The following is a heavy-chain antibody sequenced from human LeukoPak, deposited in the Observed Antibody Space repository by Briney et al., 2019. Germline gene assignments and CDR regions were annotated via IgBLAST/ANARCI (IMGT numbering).Heavy chain of an antibody. J-gene: IGHJ3*02. CDR3: ARVIRGALRAAVFDI. CDR1: GGSISSSNW. D-gene: IGHD3-10*01. CDR2: IHHSGST. V-gene: IGHV4-4*02. Sequence: SETLSLTCAVSGGSISSSNWWSWVRQPPGEGLEWIGEIHHSGSTNYNTSPKSRVTISVDKSKNQFSLKLSSVTAADTAVYYCARVIRGALRAAVFDIWGQGTMVTVSS.